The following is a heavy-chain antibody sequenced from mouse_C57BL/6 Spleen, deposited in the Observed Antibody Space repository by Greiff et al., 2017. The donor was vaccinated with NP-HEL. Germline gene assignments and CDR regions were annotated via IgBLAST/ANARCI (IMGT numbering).Heavy chain of an antibody. CDR2: IDPSDSYT. D-gene: IGHD4-1*01. CDR1: GYTFTSYW. Sequence: QVQLQQSGAELVMPGASVKLSCKASGYTFTSYWMHWVKQRPGQGLEWIGEIDPSDSYTNYNQKFKGKSTLTVDKSSSTAYMQLSSLTSEDSAVYYCARYAWDTFAYWGQGTLVTVSA. J-gene: IGHJ3*01. CDR3: ARYAWDTFAY. V-gene: IGHV1-69*01.